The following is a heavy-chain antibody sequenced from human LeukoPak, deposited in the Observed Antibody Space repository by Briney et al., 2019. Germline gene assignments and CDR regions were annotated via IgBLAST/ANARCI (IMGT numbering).Heavy chain of an antibody. D-gene: IGHD2-15*01. CDR3: AKLSLEVA. Sequence: GGSLRLSCAASGFSFSSYAMSWVRQAPGEGLEWVSTLSGSGGSTYYADSVKGRFTISRDNSKNTLYLQMNSLRAEDTAVYYRAKLSLEVAWGQGTLVTVSS. CDR1: GFSFSSYA. CDR2: LSGSGGST. V-gene: IGHV3-23*01. J-gene: IGHJ5*02.